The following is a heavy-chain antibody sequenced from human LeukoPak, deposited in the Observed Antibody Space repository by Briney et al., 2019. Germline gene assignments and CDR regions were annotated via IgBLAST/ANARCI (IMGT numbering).Heavy chain of an antibody. Sequence: PSETLSLTCTVSGGSISSYYWSWIRQPPGKGLEWIGYIYFSGSTNYNPSLKSRVTISVDTSKNQFSLKLSSVTAADTAVYYCARGYCTNGVCPNWFDPWGQGTLVTVSS. CDR2: IYFSGST. J-gene: IGHJ5*02. D-gene: IGHD2-8*01. CDR3: ARGYCTNGVCPNWFDP. V-gene: IGHV4-59*12. CDR1: GGSISSYY.